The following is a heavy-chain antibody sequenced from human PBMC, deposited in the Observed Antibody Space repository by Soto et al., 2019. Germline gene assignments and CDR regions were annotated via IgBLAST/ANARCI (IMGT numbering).Heavy chain of an antibody. CDR2: IYYSGST. CDR3: ARVGWFGATTIDY. CDR1: GGSISSGDYY. J-gene: IGHJ4*02. Sequence: QVQLQESGPGLVKPSQTLSLTCTVSGGSISSGDYYWSWIRQPPGKGLEWIGYIYYSGSTYYNPSLKSRVTISVDTSKNKFSLKLSSVTAADTAVYYCARVGWFGATTIDYWGQGTLVTVSS. V-gene: IGHV4-30-4*01. D-gene: IGHD3-10*01.